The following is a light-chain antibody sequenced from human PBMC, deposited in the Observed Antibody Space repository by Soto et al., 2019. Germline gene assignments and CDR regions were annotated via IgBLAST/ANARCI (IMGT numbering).Light chain of an antibody. CDR1: SSNIGAGYD. CDR3: SSYADTNNYV. V-gene: IGLV1-40*01. CDR2: DNT. J-gene: IGLJ1*01. Sequence: QSVLTQPPSVSGAPGQRVTISCTGSSSNIGAGYDVHWYQQVPGTAPKVLIYDNTNRPSGVPGRFSGSKSGTSASLAITGLQAEDEADYFCSSYADTNNYVFGAGTKLTVL.